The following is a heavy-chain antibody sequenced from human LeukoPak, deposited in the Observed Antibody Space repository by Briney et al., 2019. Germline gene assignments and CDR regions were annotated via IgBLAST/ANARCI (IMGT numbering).Heavy chain of an antibody. CDR3: ARDSGPCMDV. Sequence: GGSLRLSCAASGFTFSSYGMHWVRRAPGKGLEWVAVIWYDGSNKYYADSVKGRFTISRDNSKNTLYLQMNSLRAEDTAVYYCARDSGPCMDVWGQGTTVTVSS. CDR1: GFTFSSYG. CDR2: IWYDGSNK. V-gene: IGHV3-33*01. D-gene: IGHD1-26*01. J-gene: IGHJ6*02.